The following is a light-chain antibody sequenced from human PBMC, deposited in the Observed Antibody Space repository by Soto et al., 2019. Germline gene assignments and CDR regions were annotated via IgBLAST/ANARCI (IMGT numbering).Light chain of an antibody. CDR1: NSNIGTNA. Sequence: QSVLTQPPSASGTPGQRVIISCSGSNSNIGTNAVSWHRQFPVAAPKLLMYSNIQRSSGVPDRFSGSKSGASATLAISGVQSEDAADYYCAAWEDSLNGGVFGGGTTLTLL. CDR3: AAWEDSLNGGV. J-gene: IGLJ3*02. CDR2: SNI. V-gene: IGLV1-44*01.